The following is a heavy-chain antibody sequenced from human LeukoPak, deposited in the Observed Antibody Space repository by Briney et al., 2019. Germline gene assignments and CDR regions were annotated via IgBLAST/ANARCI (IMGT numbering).Heavy chain of an antibody. Sequence: GGSLRLSCAASEFTFSSYTINWVRQAPGKGLEWVPSISSTSTYISYADSVKGRFTISRDNAKNSLYLQMNSLRAEDTAVYYCARGGGNFDYWGQGTLVTVSS. V-gene: IGHV3-21*01. CDR2: ISSTSTYI. D-gene: IGHD2-15*01. CDR3: ARGGGNFDY. J-gene: IGHJ4*02. CDR1: EFTFSSYT.